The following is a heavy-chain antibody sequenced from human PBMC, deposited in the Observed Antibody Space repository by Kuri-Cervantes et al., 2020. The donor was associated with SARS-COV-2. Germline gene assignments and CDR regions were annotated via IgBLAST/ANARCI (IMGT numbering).Heavy chain of an antibody. CDR3: ARDRVVPGDYYYYGMDV. CDR1: GGTFSSYA. CDR2: IIPIFGTA. Sequence: SVKVSCKASGGTFSSYAINWVRQAPGQGLEWMGGIIPIFGTANYAQKFQGRVTITADKSTSTAYMELSSLRSEDTAVYYCARDRVVPGDYYYYGMDVWGQGTTVTVSS. J-gene: IGHJ6*02. V-gene: IGHV1-69*06. D-gene: IGHD2-15*01.